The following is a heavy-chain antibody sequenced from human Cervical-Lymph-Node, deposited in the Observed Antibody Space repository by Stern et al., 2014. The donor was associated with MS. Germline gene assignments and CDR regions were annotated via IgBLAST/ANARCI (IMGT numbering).Heavy chain of an antibody. V-gene: IGHV2-5*02. J-gene: IGHJ5*02. CDR1: GFSLSTSGVG. CDR2: IYWDDDK. D-gene: IGHD1-7*01. CDR3: AHRPRPWNYVDWFDP. Sequence: QVTLRESGPTLVKPTQTLTLTCTFSGFSLSTSGVGVGWIRRPPGKALEWLALIYWDDDKRYSPSLKSRLTITKDTSKNQVVLIMTNMDPVDTATYYCAHRPRPWNYVDWFDPWGQGTLVTVSS.